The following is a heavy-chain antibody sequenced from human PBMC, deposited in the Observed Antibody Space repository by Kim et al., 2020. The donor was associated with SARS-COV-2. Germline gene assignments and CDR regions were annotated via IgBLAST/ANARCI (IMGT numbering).Heavy chain of an antibody. CDR1: GYSFTSYW. CDR2: IYPGDSDT. V-gene: IGHV5-51*01. J-gene: IGHJ6*02. D-gene: IGHD2-15*01. Sequence: GESQKISCKGSGYSFTSYWIGWVRQMPGKGLEWMGIIYPGDSDTRYSPSFQGQVTISADKSISTAYLQWSSLKASDTAMYYCARLVGYCSGGSCYYYYYGMDVWGQGTTVTVSS. CDR3: ARLVGYCSGGSCYYYYYGMDV.